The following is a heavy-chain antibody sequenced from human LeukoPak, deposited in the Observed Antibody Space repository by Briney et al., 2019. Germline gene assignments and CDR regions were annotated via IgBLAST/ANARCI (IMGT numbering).Heavy chain of an antibody. D-gene: IGHD6-6*01. CDR3: ASSSYSSSSS. V-gene: IGHV3-7*01. Sequence: GGSLTLSCTASGFTFTHYWMIWLRQSPGKGLEWVANINEDGSEKYYVGSVEGRFTISRDNAKNSVFLQMNSLRADDTAMYYCASSSYSSSSSWGQGTLVTVSS. CDR2: INEDGSEK. CDR1: GFTFTHYW. J-gene: IGHJ5*02.